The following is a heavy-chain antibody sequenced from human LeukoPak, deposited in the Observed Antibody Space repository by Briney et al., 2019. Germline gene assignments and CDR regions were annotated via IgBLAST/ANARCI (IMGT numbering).Heavy chain of an antibody. CDR3: ARVSSLWFGAT. CDR1: VFTHSLVY. V-gene: IGHV3-53*01. D-gene: IGHD3-10*01. J-gene: IGHJ4*02. Sequence: GRTLSLSRAVSVFTHSLVYMTCVREAPARGLGCGLIIYCGGYTYYANAVTGRFTLSRDNSKNTVYLQMNNLRVEGTAVYYCARVSSLWFGATWGQEALVIVSS. CDR2: IYCGGYT.